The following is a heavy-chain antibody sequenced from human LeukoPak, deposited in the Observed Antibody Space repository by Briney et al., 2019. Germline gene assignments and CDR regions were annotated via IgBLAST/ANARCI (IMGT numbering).Heavy chain of an antibody. CDR2: ISGSGGGA. CDR3: AKNQISGSQKWFDP. V-gene: IGHV3-23*01. Sequence: GSLRLSCAGSGMNLGSYAMSWVRQALGKGLEWVSIISGSGGGAQYADSVKGRFTISRDNSQNMLYLQMKSLRVEDTAVYYCAKNQISGSQKWFDPWGQGTLVTVSS. CDR1: GMNLGSYA. D-gene: IGHD3-10*01. J-gene: IGHJ5*02.